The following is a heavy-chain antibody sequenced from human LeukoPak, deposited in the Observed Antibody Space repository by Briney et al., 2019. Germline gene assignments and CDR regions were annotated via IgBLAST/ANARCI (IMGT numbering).Heavy chain of an antibody. V-gene: IGHV5-51*01. D-gene: IGHD3-10*01. CDR3: ARRITMVRGVIWAFDI. CDR2: IYPGDSDT. J-gene: IGHJ3*02. Sequence: GEPLKISCKGSGYSFTSYWIGWVRQMPGKGLEWMGIIYPGDSDTRYSPSFQGQVTISADKSINTAYLQWSSLKASDTAMYYCARRITMVRGVIWAFDIWGQGTMVTVSS. CDR1: GYSFTSYW.